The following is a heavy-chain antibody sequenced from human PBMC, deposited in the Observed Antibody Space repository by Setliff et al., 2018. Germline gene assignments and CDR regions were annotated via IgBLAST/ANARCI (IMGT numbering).Heavy chain of an antibody. CDR3: ARELTTAEGGDY. V-gene: IGHV4-38-2*02. Sequence: KASETLSLTCTVSGYSISSGYYWGWIRQPPGKGLEWIGSIYHSGSTYYNPSLKSRVTISIDTSKNQFSLKLSSVTAADTAVYYCARELTTAEGGDYWGQGTLVTVSS. CDR1: GYSISSGYY. J-gene: IGHJ4*02. D-gene: IGHD1-26*01. CDR2: IYHSGST.